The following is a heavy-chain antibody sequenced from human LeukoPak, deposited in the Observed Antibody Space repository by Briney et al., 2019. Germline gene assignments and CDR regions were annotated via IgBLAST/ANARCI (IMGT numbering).Heavy chain of an antibody. CDR2: ICSGGST. CDR3: ARAALYSSSWSPFDY. V-gene: IGHV3-66*01. J-gene: IGHJ4*02. CDR1: GFTASSTY. D-gene: IGHD6-13*01. Sequence: GGSPRLSCAASGFTASSTYMRCGRPAPGKGLEWGSLICSGGSTYGADYVKGRFTIYRDNSKNTLYLQMNSLRAEDTAVYYCARAALYSSSWSPFDYWGQGTLVTVSS.